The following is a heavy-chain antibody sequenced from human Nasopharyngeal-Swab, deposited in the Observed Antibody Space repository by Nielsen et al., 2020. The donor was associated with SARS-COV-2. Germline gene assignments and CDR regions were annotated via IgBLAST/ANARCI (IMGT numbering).Heavy chain of an antibody. V-gene: IGHV3-30*18. CDR2: MSYDGSRQ. D-gene: IGHD2-15*01. J-gene: IGHJ4*02. CDR3: AKEGKFCSGSSCYYPFEY. CDR1: GFTFTDYA. Sequence: GASLKISCAASGFTFTDYAMHWVRQAPGKGLEWVAFMSYDGSRQQYADSVKGRFTISRDTSKNTLLLEMNSLRPEDTAVYYCAKEGKFCSGSSCYYPFEYWGQGTLVTVSS.